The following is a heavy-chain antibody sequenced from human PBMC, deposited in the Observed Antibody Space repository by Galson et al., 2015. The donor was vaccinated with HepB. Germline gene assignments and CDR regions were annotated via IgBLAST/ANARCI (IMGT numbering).Heavy chain of an antibody. Sequence: SLRLSCAVSGFTFGDYAMSWFRQAPGKGLEWVGFTRSKVYSGTTEYAASVKGRFTISTDDSKSIAYLQMNSLKSEDTAVYYCTRAYYDSSGYTMGFDYWGQGTLVTVAS. J-gene: IGHJ4*02. CDR1: GFTFGDYA. CDR3: TRAYYDSSGYTMGFDY. CDR2: TRSKVYSGTT. V-gene: IGHV3-49*03. D-gene: IGHD3-22*01.